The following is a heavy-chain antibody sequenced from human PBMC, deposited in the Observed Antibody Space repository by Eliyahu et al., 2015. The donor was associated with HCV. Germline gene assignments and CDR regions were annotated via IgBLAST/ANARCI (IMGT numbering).Heavy chain of an antibody. CDR2: ISWNSGSI. J-gene: IGHJ5*02. CDR3: AKDPDSYGRRGNWFDP. CDR1: GFTFDDYA. Sequence: EVQLVESGGGLVQPGRSLRLSCAASGFTFDDYAMHWVRQAPGKGLEWVSGISWNSGSIGYADSVKGRFTISRDNAKNSLYLQMNSLRAEDTALYYCAKDPDSYGRRGNWFDPWGQGTLSPSPQ. V-gene: IGHV3-9*01. D-gene: IGHD5-18*01.